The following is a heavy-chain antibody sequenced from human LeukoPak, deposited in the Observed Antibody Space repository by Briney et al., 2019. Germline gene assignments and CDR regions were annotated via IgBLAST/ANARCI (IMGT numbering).Heavy chain of an antibody. J-gene: IGHJ4*02. CDR2: INHSGNT. Sequence: SETLSLTCAVSGGSFIGSHWNWIRQPPGKGLEWIGEINHSGNTNYNPSLKSRVTISVDTSKNRFSLKLRSVTAADTAVYYCARDPTTVVTLPYYFDDWGQGTLVTVSS. CDR1: GGSFIGSH. V-gene: IGHV4-34*01. D-gene: IGHD4-23*01. CDR3: ARDPTTVVTLPYYFDD.